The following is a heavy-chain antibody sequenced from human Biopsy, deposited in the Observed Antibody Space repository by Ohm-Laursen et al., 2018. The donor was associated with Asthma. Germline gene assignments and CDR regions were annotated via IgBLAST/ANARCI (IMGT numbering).Heavy chain of an antibody. CDR2: ISFDGSNE. D-gene: IGHD1-26*01. J-gene: IGHJ4*02. CDR3: AKELFPGWELRRGPDS. CDR1: GLSFSNFG. Sequence: SLRLSCSASGLSFSNFGMHWVRQAPGKGLEWVAVISFDGSNEDYADSVKGRFTISRDNSKNTLFLEMNSLRPEDTAVYYCAKELFPGWELRRGPDSWGQGTLVTVSS. V-gene: IGHV3-30*18.